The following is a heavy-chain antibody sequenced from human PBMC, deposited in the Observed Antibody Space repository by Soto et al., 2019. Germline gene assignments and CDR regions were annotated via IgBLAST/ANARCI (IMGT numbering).Heavy chain of an antibody. CDR3: ARKHSASDTMDV. J-gene: IGHJ6*02. CDR2: MYHSGST. CDR1: GDSISTYY. Sequence: SETLSLTCTVSGDSISTYYWIWIRQPPGKGLEWIGFMYHSGSTNYNPSLKSRVAISVDTSKNQFSLKLSSVTAADTAVYYCARKHSASDTMDVWGQGTTVTVSS. D-gene: IGHD3-10*01. V-gene: IGHV4-59*08.